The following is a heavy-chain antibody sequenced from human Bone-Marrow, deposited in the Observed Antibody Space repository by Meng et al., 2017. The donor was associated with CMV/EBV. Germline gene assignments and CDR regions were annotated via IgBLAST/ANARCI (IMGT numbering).Heavy chain of an antibody. Sequence: GGSLRLSCAASGFTFSSYGMHWVRQAAGKGLEWVAFIRYDGSNKYYADSVKGRFTISRDNSKNTLYLQMHSLRAEDTAVYYCAKNFLPGGNFPRGDALHIWGQGTMVTVSS. D-gene: IGHD1-26*01. CDR2: IRYDGSNK. J-gene: IGHJ3*02. V-gene: IGHV3-30*02. CDR3: AKNFLPGGNFPRGDALHI. CDR1: GFTFSSYG.